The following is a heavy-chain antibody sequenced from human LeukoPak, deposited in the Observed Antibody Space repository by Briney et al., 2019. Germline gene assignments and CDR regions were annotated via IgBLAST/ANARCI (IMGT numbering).Heavy chain of an antibody. J-gene: IGHJ4*02. CDR3: ARKGGPFDY. V-gene: IGHV4-59*01. CDR1: GGSIRYYY. CDR2: IYYNGST. D-gene: IGHD2-15*01. Sequence: SETLSLTCTVSGGSIRYYYWSWIRQSPGKGLEWIGYIYYNGSTNYNPSLKSRVTISVDMSKNQFSLKMSSVTAADTAVYYCARKGGPFDYWGQGRLVTVSS.